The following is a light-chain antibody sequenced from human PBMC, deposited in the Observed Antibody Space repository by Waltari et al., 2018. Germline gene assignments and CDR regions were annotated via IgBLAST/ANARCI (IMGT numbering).Light chain of an antibody. CDR3: SSYTSSSTWV. Sequence: QSALTQPASVSGSPGQSITISCTGTSSDVGGYNYVSWSHQHPGKAPKLMIYDVSKRPSGVSNRFSGSKSGNTASLTISGLQAEDEADYYCSSYTSSSTWVFGTGTKVTVL. J-gene: IGLJ1*01. CDR1: SSDVGGYNY. CDR2: DVS. V-gene: IGLV2-14*01.